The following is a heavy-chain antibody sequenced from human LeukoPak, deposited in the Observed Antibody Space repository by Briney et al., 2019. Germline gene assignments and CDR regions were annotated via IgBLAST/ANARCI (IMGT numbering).Heavy chain of an antibody. V-gene: IGHV3-9*01. D-gene: IGHD3/OR15-3a*01. Sequence: PGGSLRLSCAASGFTFDEYAMHWVRQAPGKGLEWVSGIRWNSGLIDYADSVKGRFTISRDNAKNSLFLQMNSLKAEDTAFYYCAKVGIFGLVTYYFDYWGQGTLVTVSS. CDR3: AKVGIFGLVTYYFDY. CDR2: IRWNSGLI. J-gene: IGHJ4*02. CDR1: GFTFDEYA.